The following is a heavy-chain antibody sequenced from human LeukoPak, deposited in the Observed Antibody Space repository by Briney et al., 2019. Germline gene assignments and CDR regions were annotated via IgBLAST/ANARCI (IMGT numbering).Heavy chain of an antibody. J-gene: IGHJ6*03. CDR3: ARSILFNYYYYYMDV. CDR1: GYTFTGYY. CDR2: INPNSGDT. V-gene: IGHV1-2*02. D-gene: IGHD3-3*01. Sequence: ASVKVSCKASGYTFTGYYIHWVRQAPGQGLEWIGWINPNSGDTNYAQKFQGRVTMTRDTSISTGYMELSRLSSDDTAVYYCARSILFNYYYYYMDVWGKGTTVTVSS.